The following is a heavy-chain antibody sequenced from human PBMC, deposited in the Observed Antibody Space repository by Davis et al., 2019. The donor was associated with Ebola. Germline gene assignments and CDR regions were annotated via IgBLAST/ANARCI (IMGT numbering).Heavy chain of an antibody. D-gene: IGHD6-19*01. CDR1: GYTFTSYY. V-gene: IGHV1-2*06. J-gene: IGHJ5*02. Sequence: AASVKVSCKASGYTFTSYYMHWVRQAPGQGLEWMGRINPNSGGTNYAQKFQGRVTMTRDTSISTAYMELSRLRSDDTAVYYCARGVMALAGSWWFDPWGRGTLVTVSS. CDR3: ARGVMALAGSWWFDP. CDR2: INPNSGGT.